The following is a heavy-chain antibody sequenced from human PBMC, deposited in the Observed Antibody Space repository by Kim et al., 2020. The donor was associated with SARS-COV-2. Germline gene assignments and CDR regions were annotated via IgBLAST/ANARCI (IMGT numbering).Heavy chain of an antibody. CDR3: ARELEPLYYDILTGLGTKQIYGVDV. V-gene: IGHV1-46*01. Sequence: ASVKVSCKASGYTFTSYYMHWVRQAPGQGLEWMGIINPSGGSTSYAQKFQGRVTMTRDTSTSTVYMELSSLRSEDTAVYYCARELEPLYYDILTGLGTKQIYGVDVWGQGTTVTVSS. CDR1: GYTFTSYY. J-gene: IGHJ6*02. CDR2: INPSGGST. D-gene: IGHD3-9*01.